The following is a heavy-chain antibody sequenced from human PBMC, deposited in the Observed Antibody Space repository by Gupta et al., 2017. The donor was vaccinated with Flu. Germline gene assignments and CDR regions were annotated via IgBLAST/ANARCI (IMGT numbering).Heavy chain of an antibody. CDR2: IFSNDEK. V-gene: IGHV2-26*01. J-gene: IGHJ6*02. D-gene: IGHD6-13*01. CDR1: GFSLSNARMG. Sequence: QVTLKESGPVLVKPTETLTLTCTVSGFSLSNARMGVSWIRQPPGKALEWLAHIFSNDEKSYSTSLKSRLTISKDTSKSQVVLTMTNMDPVDTATYYCARSFLSSSRWDPAVVSYYYYGMDVWGQGTTVTVSS. CDR3: ARSFLSSSRWDPAVVSYYYYGMDV.